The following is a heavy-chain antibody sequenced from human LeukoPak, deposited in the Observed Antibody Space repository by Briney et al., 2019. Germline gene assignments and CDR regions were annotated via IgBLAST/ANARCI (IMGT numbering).Heavy chain of an antibody. D-gene: IGHD3-10*01. CDR2: IYPGDSDT. Sequence: GESLKISCKGSGYSFTSYWIGWVRQMPGKGLEWMGIIYPGDSDTRYSPSFQGQVTISADKSISTAYLQWSSLKASDTAMYYCARQNMYGSGSYYLNWFDPWGQGTLVTVSS. CDR3: ARQNMYGSGSYYLNWFDP. CDR1: GYSFTSYW. V-gene: IGHV5-51*01. J-gene: IGHJ5*02.